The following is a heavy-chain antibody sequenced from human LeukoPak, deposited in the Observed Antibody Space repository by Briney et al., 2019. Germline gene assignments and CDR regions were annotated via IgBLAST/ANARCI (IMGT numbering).Heavy chain of an antibody. CDR2: IYYGGST. D-gene: IGHD2-2*03. CDR1: GGSISSYY. Sequence: PSETLSLTCTVSGGSISSYYWSWIRQPPGKGLEWIGYIYYGGSTNYNPSLKSRVTISVDTSKNQFSLKLSSVTAADTAVYYCARWIGDYGDYWGQGTLVTVSS. J-gene: IGHJ4*02. CDR3: ARWIGDYGDY. V-gene: IGHV4-59*01.